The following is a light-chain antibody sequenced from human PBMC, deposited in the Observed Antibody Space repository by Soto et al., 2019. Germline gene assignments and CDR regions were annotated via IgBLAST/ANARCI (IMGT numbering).Light chain of an antibody. CDR2: SNN. V-gene: IGLV1-44*01. CDR1: SSNIGSNT. Sequence: QSALTQPPSASGTPGQRVTISCSGSSSNIGSNTVNWYQQLPGTAPKLLIYSNNQRPSGVPDRFSGSKSGTSASLPISGLQSEDEADYYCTARDHSLDGNGCGTGTKVTVL. CDR3: TARDHSLDGNG. J-gene: IGLJ1*01.